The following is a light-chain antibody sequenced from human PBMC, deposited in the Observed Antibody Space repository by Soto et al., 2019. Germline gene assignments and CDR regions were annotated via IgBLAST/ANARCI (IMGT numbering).Light chain of an antibody. CDR3: CSFAGSYTYV. CDR1: SRDVGRYDY. CDR2: DVS. V-gene: IGLV2-11*01. Sequence: QSALTQPRSVSGSPGQSVTISCTGTSRDVGRYDYVSLYQQHPGKAPKLIIYDVSERPSGVPDRFSGSKFGNTASLTISRLQAEDEADYSCCSFAGSYTYVFGTGTKVTVL. J-gene: IGLJ1*01.